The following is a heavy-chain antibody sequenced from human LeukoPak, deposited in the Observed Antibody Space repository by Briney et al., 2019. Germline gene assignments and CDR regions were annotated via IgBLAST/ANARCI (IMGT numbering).Heavy chain of an antibody. D-gene: IGHD6-13*01. CDR3: ARGAPYSSSWYGAFDI. CDR1: GGTFSSYA. Sequence: SVTVSCTASGGTFSSYAISWVRQAPGQGLEWMGGIIPIFGAANYAQKFQGRVTITADESTSTAYMELSSLRSEDTAVYYCARGAPYSSSWYGAFDIWGQGTMVTVSS. J-gene: IGHJ3*02. V-gene: IGHV1-69*13. CDR2: IIPIFGAA.